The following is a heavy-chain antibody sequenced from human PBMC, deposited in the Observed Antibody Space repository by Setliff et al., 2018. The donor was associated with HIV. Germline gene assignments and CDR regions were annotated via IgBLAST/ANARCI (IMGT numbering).Heavy chain of an antibody. CDR2: VYYTGKT. CDR3: ARDLHANYHVVDI. J-gene: IGHJ3*02. D-gene: IGHD2-15*01. CDR1: GVSIVSGGFY. V-gene: IGHV4-31*03. Sequence: SETLSLTCSVSGVSIVSGGFYSSWIRHHPGKGLEWIGTVYYTGKTYYNPSLQSRLTMSADTSKNQLYLKINSVTAADTAVYFCARDLHANYHVVDIWGPGTMVTVSS.